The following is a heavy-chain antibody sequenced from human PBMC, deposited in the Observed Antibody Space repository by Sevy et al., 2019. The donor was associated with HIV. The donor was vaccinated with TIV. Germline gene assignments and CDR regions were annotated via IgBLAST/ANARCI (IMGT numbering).Heavy chain of an antibody. CDR2: FYSDGRT. V-gene: IGHV3-66*01. CDR3: ARDRYYDASGYYYYYYGMDV. J-gene: IGHJ6*02. CDR1: GLSVSDNY. Sequence: GGSLRLSCAGSGLSVSDNYMNWVRQAPGKGLELVSVFYSDGRTHYADSVKGRFTISRDNSKNTLYLHMSNLRPEDTAVYYCARDRYYDASGYYYYYYGMDVWGQGTTVTVSS. D-gene: IGHD3-22*01.